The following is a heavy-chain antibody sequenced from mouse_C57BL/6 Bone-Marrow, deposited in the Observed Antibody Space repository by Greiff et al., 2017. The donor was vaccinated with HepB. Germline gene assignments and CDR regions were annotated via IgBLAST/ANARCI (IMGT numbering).Heavy chain of an antibody. V-gene: IGHV6-3*01. CDR3: TETARGYYVWYFDV. CDR1: GFTFSNYW. CDR2: IRLKSDNYAT. J-gene: IGHJ1*03. Sequence: DVMLVESGGGLVQPGGSMKLSCVASGFTFSNYWMNWVRQSPEKGLEWVAQIRLKSDNYATHYAESVKGRFTISRDDSKSSVYLQMNNLRAEDTGIYYCTETARGYYVWYFDVWGTGTTVTVSS. D-gene: IGHD2-3*01.